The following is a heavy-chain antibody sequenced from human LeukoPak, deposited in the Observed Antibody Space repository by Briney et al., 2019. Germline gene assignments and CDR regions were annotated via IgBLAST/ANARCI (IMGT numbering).Heavy chain of an antibody. CDR1: GFTFSSYN. D-gene: IGHD6-19*01. CDR3: ARIGSGWYWDY. Sequence: GGSLRLSCAASGFTFSSYNMYWVRQAPGKGLEWVSSISSGSDYIFYADPVKGRFTISRDNAKNSPYLQMNSLRAEDTAVYYCARIGSGWYWDYWGQGTLVTVSS. J-gene: IGHJ4*02. CDR2: ISSGSDYI. V-gene: IGHV3-21*01.